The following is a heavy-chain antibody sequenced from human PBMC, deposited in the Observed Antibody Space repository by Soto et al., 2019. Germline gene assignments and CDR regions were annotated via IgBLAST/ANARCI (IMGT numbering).Heavy chain of an antibody. CDR1: GFTFTSSA. CDR2: IVVGSGNT. J-gene: IGHJ6*02. CDR3: AADEGTGYYYGMDV. Sequence: QMQLVQSGPEVKKPGTSVKVSCKASGFTFTSSAVQWVRQARGQRLEWIGWIVVGSGNTNYAQKFQERVTITRNMSTSTAYMELSSLRSEDTAVYYCAADEGTGYYYGMDVWGQGTTVTVSS. D-gene: IGHD1-1*01. V-gene: IGHV1-58*01.